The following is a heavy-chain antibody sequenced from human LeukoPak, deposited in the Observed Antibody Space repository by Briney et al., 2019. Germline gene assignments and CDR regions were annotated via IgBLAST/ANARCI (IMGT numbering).Heavy chain of an antibody. CDR2: INHSGST. D-gene: IGHD2-2*01. Sequence: PSETLSLTCAVYGGSFSGYYWSWIRQPPGKGLEWIGEINHSGSTNYNPSLKSRVTISVDTSKNQFSLKLSSVTAADTAVYYCARGKSNPAPWFDLWGQGTLVTVSS. CDR1: GGSFSGYY. V-gene: IGHV4-34*01. J-gene: IGHJ5*02. CDR3: ARGKSNPAPWFDL.